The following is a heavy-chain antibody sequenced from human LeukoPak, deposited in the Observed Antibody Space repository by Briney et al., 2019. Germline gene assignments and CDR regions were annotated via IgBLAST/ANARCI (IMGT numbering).Heavy chain of an antibody. CDR3: ARGGWVRGVITRTGLDY. Sequence: REASVKVSCKASGYTLTGYYMHWVRQAPGQGLEWMGWINPNHGDTNYAQKFQGRVTVTRDTSISTAYMELSRLRSDDTAVYYCARGGWVRGVITRTGLDYWGQGTLVTVSS. CDR1: GYTLTGYY. CDR2: INPNHGDT. D-gene: IGHD3-10*01. J-gene: IGHJ4*02. V-gene: IGHV1-2*02.